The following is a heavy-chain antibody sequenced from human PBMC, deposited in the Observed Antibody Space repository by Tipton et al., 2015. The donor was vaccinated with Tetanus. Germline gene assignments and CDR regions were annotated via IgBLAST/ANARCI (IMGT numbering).Heavy chain of an antibody. CDR2: FFYRANI. D-gene: IGHD5-12*01. V-gene: IGHV4-59*01. J-gene: IGHJ2*01. Sequence: TLSLTCIVSGGSMRSYYWSWIRQPPGKGLEWIGHFFYRANIQYNPSLKSRVTISGDSSKNQVSLKMSSVTAADTAVYYCARGGSFPMYFDLWGRGSLVAVSS. CDR3: ARGGSFPMYFDL. CDR1: GGSMRSYY.